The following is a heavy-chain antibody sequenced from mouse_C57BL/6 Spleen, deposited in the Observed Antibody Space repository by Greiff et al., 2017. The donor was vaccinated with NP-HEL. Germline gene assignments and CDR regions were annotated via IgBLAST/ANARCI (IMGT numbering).Heavy chain of an antibody. V-gene: IGHV7-3*01. CDR1: GFTFTDYY. J-gene: IGHJ4*01. D-gene: IGHD2-5*01. CDR3: ARLIYSNYVGYAMDY. Sequence: EVQGVESGGGLVQPGGSLSLSCAASGFTFTDYYMSWVRQPPGKALEWLGFIRNKANGYTTEYSESGKGRFTISRDNSQSILYLQMNALRAEDSATYYCARLIYSNYVGYAMDYWGQGTSVTVSS. CDR2: IRNKANGYTT.